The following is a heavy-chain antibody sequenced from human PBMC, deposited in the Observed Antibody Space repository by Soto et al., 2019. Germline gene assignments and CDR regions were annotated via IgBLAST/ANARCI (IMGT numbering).Heavy chain of an antibody. Sequence: GGSLRLSCVVSGFTFSDFGMHWVRQSPGEGLAWLASISKDGLDRYYSESVKGRFTISRDDSKNTVFLQMNSLKVEDTAAYFCASPREGQWLVFDHWGQRTLVTVSS. CDR2: ISKDGLDR. CDR1: GFTFSDFG. V-gene: IGHV3-30*19. J-gene: IGHJ4*02. D-gene: IGHD6-19*01. CDR3: ASPREGQWLVFDH.